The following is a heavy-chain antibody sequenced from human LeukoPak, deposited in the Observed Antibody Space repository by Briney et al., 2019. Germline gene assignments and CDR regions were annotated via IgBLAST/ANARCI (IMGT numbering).Heavy chain of an antibody. J-gene: IGHJ4*02. Sequence: ASVKVSCKASGYTFTSYGISWVRQAPGQGLEWMGWISAYNGNTNYAQKLQGRVTMTTDTSTNTAYMELRSLTSDDTAVYYCARDPHRDQTIDYWGQGTLVTVSS. D-gene: IGHD2-2*01. CDR2: ISAYNGNT. CDR1: GYTFTSYG. CDR3: ARDPHRDQTIDY. V-gene: IGHV1-18*01.